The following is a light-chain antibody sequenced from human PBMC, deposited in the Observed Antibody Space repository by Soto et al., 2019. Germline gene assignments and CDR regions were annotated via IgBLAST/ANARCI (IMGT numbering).Light chain of an antibody. CDR3: SSYAGSSNV. Sequence: QSVLTQPPSASGSPVQSVAISCTGTSSDVGGYNYVSWYQQHPGKAPKLMIYEVNKRPSGVPDRFSGSKSGNTASLTVSGPQAEDEADYYCSSYAGSSNVFGTGTKVTVL. J-gene: IGLJ1*01. CDR1: SSDVGGYNY. V-gene: IGLV2-8*01. CDR2: EVN.